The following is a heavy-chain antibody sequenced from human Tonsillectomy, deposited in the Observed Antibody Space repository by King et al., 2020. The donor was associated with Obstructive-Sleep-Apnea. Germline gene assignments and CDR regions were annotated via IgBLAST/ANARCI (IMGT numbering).Heavy chain of an antibody. CDR3: ARGDGYNHDAFDI. D-gene: IGHD5-24*01. Sequence: VQLVESGGGVVQPGRSLRLSCAASGFTFSSYGMHWVLQAPGKGLEWVAVIWYDGSNKYYGDSVKCRFTISRDNSKNTLYLQMNSLRAEDTAVYYCARGDGYNHDAFDIWGQGTMVTVSS. J-gene: IGHJ3*02. V-gene: IGHV3-33*01. CDR2: IWYDGSNK. CDR1: GFTFSSYG.